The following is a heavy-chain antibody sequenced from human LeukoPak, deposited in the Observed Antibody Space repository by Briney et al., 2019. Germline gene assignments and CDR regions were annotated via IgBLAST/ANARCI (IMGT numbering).Heavy chain of an antibody. CDR2: ISGSGDST. CDR1: GFTFSNYG. J-gene: IGHJ3*02. CDR3: AKSNGYGLVDI. V-gene: IGHV3-23*01. D-gene: IGHD3-10*01. Sequence: GGSLRLSCAASGFTFSNYGMSWVRQAPGKGLEWVSGISGSGDSTFYADSVKGRFTISRDNSKNTRYLQMNSLRAEDTAVYYCAKSNGYGLVDIWGQGTMVTVSS.